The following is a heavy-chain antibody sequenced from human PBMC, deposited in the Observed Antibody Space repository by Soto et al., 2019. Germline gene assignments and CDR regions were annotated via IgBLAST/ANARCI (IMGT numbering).Heavy chain of an antibody. Sequence: QVQLQESGPGLVKPSQTLSLTCTVSGGSISSGGYYWSWIRQHPGKGLEWIGYIYYSGSTYYNPSLKSGVTISVDTSKNQFSLKLSSVTAADTAVYYCARVRERGYCSGGSCYSLVFDPWGQGTLVTVSS. D-gene: IGHD2-15*01. CDR2: IYYSGST. V-gene: IGHV4-31*03. J-gene: IGHJ5*02. CDR3: ARVRERGYCSGGSCYSLVFDP. CDR1: GGSISSGGYY.